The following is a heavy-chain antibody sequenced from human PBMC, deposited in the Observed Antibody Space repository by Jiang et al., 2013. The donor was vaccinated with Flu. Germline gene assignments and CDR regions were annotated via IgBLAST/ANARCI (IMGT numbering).Heavy chain of an antibody. J-gene: IGHJ6*02. Sequence: SGAEVKKPGASVKVSCKASGYTFTSYDICWVRQAPGQGLEWMGCISASNGNTYYAQKLQGRVTMTTDTSTSTAYMELRSLRSDDTAVYYCARREYYYYYGMDVWGQGTTVTASS. CDR2: ISASNGNT. CDR3: ARREYYYYYGMDV. V-gene: IGHV1-18*01. CDR1: GYTFTSYD.